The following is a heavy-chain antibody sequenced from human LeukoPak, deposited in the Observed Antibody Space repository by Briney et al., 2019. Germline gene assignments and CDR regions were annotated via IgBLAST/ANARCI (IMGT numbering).Heavy chain of an antibody. V-gene: IGHV3-23*01. CDR2: ISGSGGST. CDR1: GLTFSSYA. Sequence: GGSLRLSRAASGLTFSSYAMSWVRQAPGKGLEWVSAISGSGGSTYYADSVKGRFTISRDNSKNTLYLQMNSLRAEDTAVYYCAKASTYYYGSGSYYYVYWGQGTLVTVSS. CDR3: AKASTYYYGSGSYYYVY. J-gene: IGHJ4*02. D-gene: IGHD3-10*01.